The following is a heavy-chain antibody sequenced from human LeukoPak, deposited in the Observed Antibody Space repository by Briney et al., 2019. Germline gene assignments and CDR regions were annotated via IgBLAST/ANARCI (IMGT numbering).Heavy chain of an antibody. CDR2: INPSGDNT. D-gene: IGHD6-13*01. CDR3: ARTAAGTFFDY. CDR1: GYIFTSYY. V-gene: IGHV1-46*01. Sequence: ASVKVSCKASGYIFTSYYMHWVRQAPGQGLEWMGIINPSGDNTNYAQKFKGRVTMTRDTSTSTVYLELSSLRSEDTAVYYCARTAAGTFFDYWGQGTLVTVSS. J-gene: IGHJ4*02.